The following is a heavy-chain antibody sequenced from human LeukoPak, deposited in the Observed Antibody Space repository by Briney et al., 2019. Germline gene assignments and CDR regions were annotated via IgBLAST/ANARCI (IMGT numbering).Heavy chain of an antibody. CDR1: GYTFTGYY. CDR2: INPNSGGT. CDR3: ARGRNYDILTGYYDP. Sequence: ASVKVSCKASGYTFTGYYMHWVRQAPGQGLEWMGWINPNSGGTNYAQKFQGWVTMTRDTSISTAYMELSRLRSDDTAVYYCARGRNYDILTGYYDPWGQGTLVTVSP. J-gene: IGHJ5*02. V-gene: IGHV1-2*04. D-gene: IGHD3-9*01.